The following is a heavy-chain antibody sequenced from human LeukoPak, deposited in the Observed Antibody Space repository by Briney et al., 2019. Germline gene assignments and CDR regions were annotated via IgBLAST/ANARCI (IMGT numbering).Heavy chain of an antibody. CDR3: ARETPRRGETRDGYR. V-gene: IGHV3-30*03. Sequence: GGSLRLSCAASGFTFSAYVMHWVRQAPGKGLEWVAVISYDGSNKNYADSVKGRFTISRDNSKNTLYLQMNSLRAEDTAVYYCARETPRRGETRDGYRWGQGTLVTVSS. D-gene: IGHD5-24*01. CDR2: ISYDGSNK. CDR1: GFTFSAYV. J-gene: IGHJ4*02.